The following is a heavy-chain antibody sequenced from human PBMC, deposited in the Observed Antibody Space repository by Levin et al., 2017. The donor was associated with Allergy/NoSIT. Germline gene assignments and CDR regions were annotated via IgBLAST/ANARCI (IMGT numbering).Heavy chain of an antibody. V-gene: IGHV3-33*01. CDR2: IWYDGSNQ. CDR3: ARRYSSGGEYYFDY. J-gene: IGHJ4*02. Sequence: TGGSLRLSCAASGFTFNNYGMHWVRQAPGKGLEWVAVIWYDGSNQYYADSVKGRFTISRDNSKNTLYLQMNSLRAEDTAVYYCARRYSSGGEYYFDYWGQGTLVTVSS. D-gene: IGHD6-19*01. CDR1: GFTFNNYG.